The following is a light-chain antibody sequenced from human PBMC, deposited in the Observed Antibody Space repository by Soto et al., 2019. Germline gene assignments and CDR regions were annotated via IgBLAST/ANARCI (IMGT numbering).Light chain of an antibody. Sequence: SVVTEPPSASGTPGQRVTLTCSGSSSNIEVNYVYWYHQVPGTAPRLLIYRNDQRPSGVPDRFSGSKSGASASLTISALRSEDEGVYYCTIWDDSLRGRLFGGGTKVTVL. CDR1: SSNIEVNY. CDR3: TIWDDSLRGRL. V-gene: IGLV1-47*01. J-gene: IGLJ2*01. CDR2: RND.